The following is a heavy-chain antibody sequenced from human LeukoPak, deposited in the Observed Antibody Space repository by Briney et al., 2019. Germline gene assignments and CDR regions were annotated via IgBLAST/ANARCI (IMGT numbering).Heavy chain of an antibody. J-gene: IGHJ3*02. CDR1: GFTFSRYT. Sequence: GGSLRLSCTASGFTFSRYTMSWVRQAPGKGLEWVSSISGSDGDTFHADSVKGRFTISRDNSKNTLYLQMNSLRAEDTAVYYCARDRYYYVSSGYYPPNDAFDIWGQGTMVTVSS. CDR3: ARDRYYYVSSGYYPPNDAFDI. V-gene: IGHV3-23*01. D-gene: IGHD3-22*01. CDR2: ISGSDGDT.